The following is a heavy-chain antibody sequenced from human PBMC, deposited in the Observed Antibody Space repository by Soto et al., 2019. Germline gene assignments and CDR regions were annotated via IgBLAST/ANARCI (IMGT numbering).Heavy chain of an antibody. Sequence: GGSLRLSCAASGFTFSSYGMHWVRQAPGKGLEWVAVISYDGSNKYYADSVKGRFTISRDNSKNTLYLQRNSLRAEDTAVYYCAGALLRDYRSEGYNWVDPWGQGTLVTVSS. CDR1: GFTFSSYG. V-gene: IGHV3-30*03. CDR3: AGALLRDYRSEGYNWVDP. D-gene: IGHD4-17*01. J-gene: IGHJ5*02. CDR2: ISYDGSNK.